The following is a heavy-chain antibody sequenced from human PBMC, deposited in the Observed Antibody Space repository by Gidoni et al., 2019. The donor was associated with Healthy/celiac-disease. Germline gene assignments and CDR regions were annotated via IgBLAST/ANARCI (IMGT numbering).Heavy chain of an antibody. J-gene: IGHJ6*02. CDR3: ASTIYGDHGMDV. V-gene: IGHV4-31*03. Sequence: QVQLQESGPGLVKPSQTLSLHCTVYGGSISSGGYYWCWIRQRPEKGREWIGSIYYSGSTYYNPSLKSRVTISVDTSRNQFSLKLSTVTAADTAVYYCASTIYGDHGMDVWGQGTTVTVS. D-gene: IGHD4-17*01. CDR1: GGSISSGGYY. CDR2: IYYSGST.